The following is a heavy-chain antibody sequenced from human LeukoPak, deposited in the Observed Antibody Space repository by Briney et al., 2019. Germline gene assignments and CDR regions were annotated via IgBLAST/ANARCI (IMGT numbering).Heavy chain of an antibody. CDR1: GFTFSSYG. D-gene: IGHD6-13*01. Sequence: GGSLRLSCAASGFTFSSYGMHWVRQAPGKGLEWVAVIWYDGSNKYYADSVKGRFTISRDNSKNTLCLQMNSLRAEDTAVYYCAREISSWGFDYWGQGTLVTVSS. J-gene: IGHJ4*02. CDR3: AREISSWGFDY. CDR2: IWYDGSNK. V-gene: IGHV3-33*01.